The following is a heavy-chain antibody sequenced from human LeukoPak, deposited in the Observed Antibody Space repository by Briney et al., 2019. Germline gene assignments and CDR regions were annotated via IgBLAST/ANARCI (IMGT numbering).Heavy chain of an antibody. CDR3: ARVSSDY. CDR2: ISYDGSSK. Sequence: PGGSLRLSCAASGFTFSSYAMHWVRQAPGKGLEWVAVISYDGSSKYYADSVKGRFTISRDNSKNTLYLQMNSLRAEDTAVYYCARVSSDYWGQGTLVTVSS. J-gene: IGHJ4*02. CDR1: GFTFSSYA. D-gene: IGHD3-3*02. V-gene: IGHV3-30*04.